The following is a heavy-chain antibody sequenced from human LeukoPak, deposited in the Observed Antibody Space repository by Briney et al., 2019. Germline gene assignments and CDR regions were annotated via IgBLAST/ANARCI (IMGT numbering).Heavy chain of an antibody. CDR1: GFTFSSYS. CDR3: ARGAVNYYDSSGYLGY. D-gene: IGHD3-22*01. V-gene: IGHV3-21*01. CDR2: ISSSSSYI. J-gene: IGHJ4*02. Sequence: GGSLRLSCAASGFTFSSYSMNWVRQAPGKGLEWVSSISSSSSYIYYADSVKGRFTISRDNAKNSLCLQMNSLRAEDTAVYYCARGAVNYYDSSGYLGYWGQGTLVTVSS.